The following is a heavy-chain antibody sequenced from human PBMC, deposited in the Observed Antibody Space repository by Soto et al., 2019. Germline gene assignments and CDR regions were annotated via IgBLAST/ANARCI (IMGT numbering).Heavy chain of an antibody. Sequence: SETLSLTCTVSGGSISSGGYYWSWIRQHPGKGLEWIGYIYYSGSTYYNPSLKSRVTISVDTSKNQFSLKLSSVTAADTAVYYCAREFRGSGGTFDYWGQGTLVTVSS. D-gene: IGHD1-1*01. V-gene: IGHV4-31*03. J-gene: IGHJ4*02. CDR3: AREFRGSGGTFDY. CDR1: GGSISSGGYY. CDR2: IYYSGST.